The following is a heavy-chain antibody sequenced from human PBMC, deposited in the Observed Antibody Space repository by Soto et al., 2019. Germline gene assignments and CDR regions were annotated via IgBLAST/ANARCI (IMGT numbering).Heavy chain of an antibody. Sequence: QMQLVQSGPAVKKPGTSVKVSCKASGFTFTSSAMQWVRQARGQRLEWIGWIVVGSGHTNYAQKFQERVTITRDMSTSTAYMELSSLRSEDTAVYYCAADSRYCSGGNCEDYWGQGTLVTVSS. D-gene: IGHD2-15*01. CDR2: IVVGSGHT. CDR3: AADSRYCSGGNCEDY. J-gene: IGHJ4*02. V-gene: IGHV1-58*02. CDR1: GFTFTSSA.